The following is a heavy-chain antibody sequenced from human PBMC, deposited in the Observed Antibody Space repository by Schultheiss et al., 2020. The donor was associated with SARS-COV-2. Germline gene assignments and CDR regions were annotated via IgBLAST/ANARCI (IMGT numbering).Heavy chain of an antibody. V-gene: IGHV4-61*01. Sequence: SETLSLTCTVSGVSVSSGTYYWSWIRQTPGKGLEWIGYIYYSGSTYYNPSLKSRVTISVDTSKNQFSLKLSSVTAADTAVYYCARDPLAPAAIFGYYYGXXXXGXXXXXTVSS. CDR3: ARDPLAPAAIFGYYYGXXX. D-gene: IGHD2-2*01. CDR2: IYYSGST. J-gene: IGHJ6*01. CDR1: GVSVSSGTYY.